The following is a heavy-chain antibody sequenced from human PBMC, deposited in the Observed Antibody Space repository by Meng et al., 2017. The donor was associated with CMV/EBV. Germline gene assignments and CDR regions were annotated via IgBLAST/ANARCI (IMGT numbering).Heavy chain of an antibody. D-gene: IGHD6-19*01. CDR1: GFTFDDYA. CDR3: ASRTAVAEFDY. J-gene: IGHJ4*02. CDR2: ISSSSSYI. Sequence: GESLKISCAASGFTFDDYAMHWVRQAPGKGLEWVSSISSSSSYIYYADSVKGRFTISRDNAKNSLYLQMNSLRAEDTAVYYCASRTAVAEFDYWGQGTLVTVSS. V-gene: IGHV3-21*01.